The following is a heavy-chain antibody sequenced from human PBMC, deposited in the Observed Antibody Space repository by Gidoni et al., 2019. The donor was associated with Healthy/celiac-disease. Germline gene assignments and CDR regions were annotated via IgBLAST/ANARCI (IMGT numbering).Heavy chain of an antibody. CDR1: GGSISSSSYY. J-gene: IGHJ4*02. Sequence: QLQLPESGPGLVKPSATLSLTCTVSGGSISSSSYYWGWIRQPPGQGLEWIGSIYYSGSTYYNPSLKSRVTISVDTSKNQFSLKLSSVTAADTAVYYCARDHPGLIAVDYWGQGTLVTVSS. CDR2: IYYSGST. D-gene: IGHD6-13*01. CDR3: ARDHPGLIAVDY. V-gene: IGHV4-39*07.